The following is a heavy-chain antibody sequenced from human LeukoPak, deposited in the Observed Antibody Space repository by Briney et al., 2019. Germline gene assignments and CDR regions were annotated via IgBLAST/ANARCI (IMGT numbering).Heavy chain of an antibody. J-gene: IGHJ4*02. Sequence: PGGSLRLSCAASGFTFSNNAMHWVRQAPGKGLEWVAYIRYDGGNAYYVDSVKGRFTISRDNSKDTLYLQMNGLRPEDTAVYFCAKGDYYGSGLDYWGQGAPVTVSS. CDR1: GFTFSNNA. CDR3: AKGDYYGSGLDY. V-gene: IGHV3-30*02. CDR2: IRYDGGNA. D-gene: IGHD3-10*01.